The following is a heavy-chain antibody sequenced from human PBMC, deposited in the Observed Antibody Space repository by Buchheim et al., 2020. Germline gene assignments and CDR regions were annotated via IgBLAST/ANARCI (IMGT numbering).Heavy chain of an antibody. CDR2: INPSGGST. J-gene: IGHJ4*02. D-gene: IGHD3-10*01. Sequence: QVQLVQSGAEVKKPGSSVKVSCKASGGTFSTYAISWVRQAPGQGLEWMGIINPSGGSTSYAQKFQGRVTMTRDTSTSTVYMELSSLRSEDTAVYYCAALLWFGESGGDYFDYWGQGTL. CDR1: GGTFSTYA. CDR3: AALLWFGESGGDYFDY. V-gene: IGHV1-46*01.